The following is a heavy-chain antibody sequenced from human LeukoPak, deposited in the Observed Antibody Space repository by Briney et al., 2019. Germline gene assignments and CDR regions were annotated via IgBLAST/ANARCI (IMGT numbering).Heavy chain of an antibody. CDR1: GFTVNSNY. CDR2: IYTGGST. Sequence: PGGSLRLSCAASGFTVNSNYITWVRQAPGRGLEWVSVIYTGGSTYYADSVKGRFTISRDNSKNTLYLQMNSLRPADTAIYYCARGTFDYWGQGTLVTVSS. CDR3: ARGTFDY. V-gene: IGHV3-66*02. J-gene: IGHJ4*02.